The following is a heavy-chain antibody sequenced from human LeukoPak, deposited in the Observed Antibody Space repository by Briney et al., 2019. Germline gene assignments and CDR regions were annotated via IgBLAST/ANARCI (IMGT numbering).Heavy chain of an antibody. J-gene: IGHJ4*02. CDR2: ISSSCSTI. Sequence: GGSLRLSCAASGFTFSSYEMNGLRQARGKGLEGVSYISSSCSTIFYADSVKGRFTISRDNAKDSLYLQMNSLRAEDRAVYYCAKDGGTHFDHWGQGTLVTVSS. CDR3: AKDGGTHFDH. D-gene: IGHD1-26*01. CDR1: GFTFSSYE. V-gene: IGHV3-48*03.